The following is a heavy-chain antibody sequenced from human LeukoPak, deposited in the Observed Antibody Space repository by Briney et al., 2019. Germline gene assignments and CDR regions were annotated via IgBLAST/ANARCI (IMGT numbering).Heavy chain of an antibody. CDR3: ARGGFYDSSGYPNPLDY. D-gene: IGHD3-22*01. J-gene: IGHJ4*02. Sequence: SETLSLTCAVYGGPLSGNYWNWIRQSPGKGLEWIGDINHSGSANYNPSLKSRVTISGDTSKNQFSLKLSSVTAADTAFYYCARGGFYDSSGYPNPLDYWGQGTLVTVSS. CDR2: INHSGSA. V-gene: IGHV4-34*01. CDR1: GGPLSGNY.